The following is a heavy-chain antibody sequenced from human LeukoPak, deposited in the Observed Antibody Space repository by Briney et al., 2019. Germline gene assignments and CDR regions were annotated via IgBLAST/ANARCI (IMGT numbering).Heavy chain of an antibody. CDR2: ISYDGSNK. V-gene: IGHV3-30*18. D-gene: IGHD4-17*01. Sequence: PGGSLRLSCSASAFTFSSYGIHWVRQAPGKGLEWVALISYDGSNKYYADSVKGRFTISRDNSKNTLYLQMNSLRAEDTAVYYCAKDRGDYVVLGMDVWGQGTTVTVSS. CDR3: AKDRGDYVVLGMDV. CDR1: AFTFSSYG. J-gene: IGHJ6*02.